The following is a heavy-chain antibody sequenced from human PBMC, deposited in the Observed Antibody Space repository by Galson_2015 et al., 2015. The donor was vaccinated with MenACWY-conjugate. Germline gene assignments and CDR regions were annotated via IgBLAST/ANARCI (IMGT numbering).Heavy chain of an antibody. V-gene: IGHV3-74*01. Sequence: SLRLSCAASGFIFNTYWMHWVRQAPGKGLVWVSRINPGGSSTTYADSVKDRFTISRDNAKNTQYLQMNSLRPEDTAVFYCAKTRRASFYFDSWGQGTLVTVSS. CDR1: GFIFNTYW. J-gene: IGHJ4*02. CDR3: AKTRRASFYFDS. D-gene: IGHD1-26*01. CDR2: INPGGSST.